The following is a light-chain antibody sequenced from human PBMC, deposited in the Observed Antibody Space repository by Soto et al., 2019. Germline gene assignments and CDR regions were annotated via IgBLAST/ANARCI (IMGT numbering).Light chain of an antibody. CDR3: TSYTSSSTPVV. CDR1: SSDVGGYNY. J-gene: IGLJ2*01. Sequence: QSALTPPASVSGSPGQSITISCTGTSSDVGGYNYVSWYQQHPGKAPKLMMYEVTNRPSGVSNRFSGSRSANTASLTISGLQAEDEANYYCTSYTSSSTPVVFGGGTKVTVL. V-gene: IGLV2-14*01. CDR2: EVT.